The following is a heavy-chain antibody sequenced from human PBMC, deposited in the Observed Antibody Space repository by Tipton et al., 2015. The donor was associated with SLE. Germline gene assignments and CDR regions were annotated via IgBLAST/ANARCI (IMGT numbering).Heavy chain of an antibody. CDR3: ARETEHQGGFDY. V-gene: IGHV3-48*01. CDR2: ISSRITTI. D-gene: IGHD1-26*01. Sequence: SLRLSCAASGFTFSSYSMNWVRQAPGKGLEWVSYISSRITTIYYADSVKGRFTISRDNARNSLYLQMNSLRAEDTAVYYCARETEHQGGFDYWGQGTLVPVSS. J-gene: IGHJ4*02. CDR1: GFTFSSYS.